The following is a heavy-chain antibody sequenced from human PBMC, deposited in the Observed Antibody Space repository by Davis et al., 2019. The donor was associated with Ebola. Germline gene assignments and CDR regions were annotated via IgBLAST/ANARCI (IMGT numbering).Heavy chain of an antibody. V-gene: IGHV5-51*01. D-gene: IGHD3-10*01. CDR1: FTNYW. CDR2: IYTGDSAT. Sequence: FTNYWICWVRQMPGKGLEWMAIIYTGDSATRYSPSFQAQVPISADNSIRTAHLQWKSLKATDTAMYYRARLSFGEVGLDYCGQGTLVTVSS. CDR3: ARLSFGEVGLDY. J-gene: IGHJ4*02.